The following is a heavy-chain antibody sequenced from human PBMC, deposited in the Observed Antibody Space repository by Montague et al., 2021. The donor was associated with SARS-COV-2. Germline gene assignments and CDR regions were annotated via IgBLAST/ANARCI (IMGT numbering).Heavy chain of an antibody. CDR2: IYYSGNT. J-gene: IGHJ6*02. Sequence: SETLSLTCTVSGGSITSSAYYWSWIRQSPGKGLEWIGTIYYSGNTYSNPSLKSRVTISMDTSKSQVSLKINSVTAADTAVYFCASMGCPAYCGGDCYLRDDGMDVWGQGTRVTVSS. CDR1: GGSITSSAYY. CDR3: ASMGCPAYCGGDCYLRDDGMDV. V-gene: IGHV4-39*01. D-gene: IGHD2-21*01.